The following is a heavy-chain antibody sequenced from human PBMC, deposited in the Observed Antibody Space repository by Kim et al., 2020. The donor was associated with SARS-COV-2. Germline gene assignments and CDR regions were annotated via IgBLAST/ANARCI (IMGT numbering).Heavy chain of an antibody. CDR1: GFNFNSYG. J-gene: IGHJ2*01. CDR2: ISYEGSKK. V-gene: IGHV3-30*03. CDR3: ARASVLCYF. D-gene: IGHD3-16*01. Sequence: GGSLRLSCEVSGFNFNSYGMNWVRQAAGKGLEWLAIISYEGSKKFYVEALKGRFTISRDSFKNTLYLLLNSLQTEDTAVYYCARASVLCYF.